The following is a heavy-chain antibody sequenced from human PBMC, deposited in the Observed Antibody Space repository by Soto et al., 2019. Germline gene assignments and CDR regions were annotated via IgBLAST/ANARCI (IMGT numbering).Heavy chain of an antibody. Sequence: SQTLSLTCAISGDSVSSNSAAWNWIRQSPSRGLEWLGRTYYRSKWYNDYAVSVKSRITINPDTSKNQFSLQLSSVTPEDTAVYYWARGFSGWCHNTSYDALDIWGQGTMVTVSS. D-gene: IGHD6-19*01. CDR3: ARGFSGWCHNTSYDALDI. V-gene: IGHV6-1*01. CDR2: TYYRSKWYN. CDR1: GDSVSSNSAA. J-gene: IGHJ3*02.